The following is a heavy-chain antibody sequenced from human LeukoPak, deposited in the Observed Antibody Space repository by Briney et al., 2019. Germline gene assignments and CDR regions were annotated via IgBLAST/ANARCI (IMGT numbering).Heavy chain of an antibody. J-gene: IGHJ4*02. D-gene: IGHD4-23*01. CDR3: VLGHYGGLFDN. CDR1: GFTFTRYD. CDR2: ISNDESNK. Sequence: DPGRSLSLSCAASGFTFTRYDMHWVRQAPGKGLEWVAVISNDESNKDYGNSVKGRFTIARDNSKNTLYLQMNSLRVEDTAVYYCVLGHYGGLFDNWGQGALVTVSS. V-gene: IGHV3-30-3*01.